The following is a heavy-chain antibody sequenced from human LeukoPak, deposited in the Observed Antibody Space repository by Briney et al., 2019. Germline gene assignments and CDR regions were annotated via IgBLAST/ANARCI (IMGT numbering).Heavy chain of an antibody. V-gene: IGHV1-2*02. CDR3: ARSPHILTGENFDY. D-gene: IGHD3-9*01. J-gene: IGHJ4*02. CDR1: GYTFTDYY. Sequence: ASVKVSCKASGYTFTDYYIHWVRQAPGQGLEWVGWINPNSGGTNYAQKFQDRVSMTRDTSISTAYMQLSRLRSDDTAVYFCARSPHILTGENFDYWGQGTLLTVSS. CDR2: INPNSGGT.